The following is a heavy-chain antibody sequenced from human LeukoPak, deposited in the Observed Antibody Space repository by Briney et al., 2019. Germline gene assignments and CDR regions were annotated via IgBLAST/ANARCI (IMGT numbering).Heavy chain of an antibody. D-gene: IGHD3-16*01. CDR3: ARRLAGIRYDAFDI. J-gene: IGHJ3*02. CDR2: IYTSGST. V-gene: IGHV4-4*09. CDR1: GGSISSYY. Sequence: SETLSLTCTVSGGSISSYYWSWIRQPPGKGLEWIGYIYTSGSTNYNPFLKSRVTISVDTSKNQFSLKLSSVTAADTAVYYCARRLAGIRYDAFDIWGQGTMVTVSS.